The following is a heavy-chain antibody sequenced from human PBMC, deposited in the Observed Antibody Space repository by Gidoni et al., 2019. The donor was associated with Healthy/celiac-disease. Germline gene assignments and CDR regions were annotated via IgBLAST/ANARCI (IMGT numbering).Heavy chain of an antibody. D-gene: IGHD3-22*01. CDR3: ATGGGVYYYDSSGQQKFDY. CDR2: ISGSGGST. V-gene: IGHV3-23*01. CDR1: GFTFSSYA. Sequence: EVQLLESGGGLVQPGGSLRLSCAASGFTFSSYAMSWVRQAPGKGLEWVSAISGSGGSTYYADSVKGRFTISRDNSKNTLYLQMNSLRAEDTAVYYCATGGGVYYYDSSGQQKFDYWGQGTLVTVSS. J-gene: IGHJ4*02.